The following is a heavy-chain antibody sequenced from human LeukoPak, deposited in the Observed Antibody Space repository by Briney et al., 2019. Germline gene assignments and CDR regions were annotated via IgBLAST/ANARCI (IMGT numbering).Heavy chain of an antibody. J-gene: IGHJ3*02. CDR2: ISGSGGST. D-gene: IGHD3-10*01. CDR1: GFTFSSYA. V-gene: IGHV3-23*01. CDR3: AKEAFRGVIGTRHDAFDI. Sequence: GGSLRLSCAASGFTFSSYAMSWVRQAPGKGLEWVSAISGSGGSTYYADSVKGRFTISRDNSKNTLYLQMNSLRAEDTAVYYCAKEAFRGVIGTRHDAFDIWGQGTMVTVSS.